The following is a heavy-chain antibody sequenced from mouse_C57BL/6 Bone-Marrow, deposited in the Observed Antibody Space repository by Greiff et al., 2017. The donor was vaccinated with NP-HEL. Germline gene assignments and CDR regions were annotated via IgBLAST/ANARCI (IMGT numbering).Heavy chain of an antibody. CDR1: GYTFTSYD. Sequence: QVHVKQSGPELVKPGASVKLSCKASGYTFTSYDINWVKQRPGQGLEWIGWIYPRDGSTKYNEKFKGKATLTVDTSSSTAYMELHRLTSEDSAVYFCERRRIYDGYYGPFDYWGQGTTLTVSS. CDR2: IYPRDGST. CDR3: ERRRIYDGYYGPFDY. D-gene: IGHD2-3*01. J-gene: IGHJ2*01. V-gene: IGHV1-85*01.